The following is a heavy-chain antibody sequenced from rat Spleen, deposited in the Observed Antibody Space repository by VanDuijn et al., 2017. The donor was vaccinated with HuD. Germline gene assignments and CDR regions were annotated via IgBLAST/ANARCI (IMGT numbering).Heavy chain of an antibody. J-gene: IGHJ3*01. D-gene: IGHD1-11*01. Sequence: EVQLVESGGGLVEPGRSLKLSCVTSGFTFSNYGMAWVRQTPTKGLEWIASINTGGDFTYYRESVKGRFTVSRDDAKNTQNLQMDSLRSEDTATYYCTRHGGLRNWFAYWGQGTLVTVSS. CDR3: TRHGGLRNWFAY. CDR2: INTGGDFT. V-gene: IGHV5S13*01. CDR1: GFTFSNYG.